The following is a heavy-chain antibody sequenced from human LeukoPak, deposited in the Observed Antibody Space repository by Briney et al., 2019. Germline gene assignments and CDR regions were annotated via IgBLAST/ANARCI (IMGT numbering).Heavy chain of an antibody. V-gene: IGHV4-59*01. CDR2: IYCSGST. D-gene: IGHD5-18*01. CDR1: GGSISSYY. CDR3: ARAPDTAMVIFDY. J-gene: IGHJ4*02. Sequence: PSETLSLTCTVSGGSISSYYWSWIRQPPGKGLEWIGYIYCSGSTNYNPSLKSRVTISVDTSKNQFSLKLSSVTAADTAVYYCARAPDTAMVIFDYWGQGTLVTVSS.